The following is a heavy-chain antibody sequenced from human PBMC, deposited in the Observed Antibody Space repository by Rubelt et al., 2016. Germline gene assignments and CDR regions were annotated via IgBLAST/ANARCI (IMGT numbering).Heavy chain of an antibody. CDR2: IYYSGST. CDR1: GGSISSYY. V-gene: IGHV4-59*12. CDR3: ARNNIPIAVAGTQRTDYFDY. D-gene: IGHD6-19*01. Sequence: QLQLQESGPGLVKPSETLSLTCTVSGGSISSYYWSWIRQPPGKGLEWLGYIYYSGSTNYNPSLKSRFTISVDTSKNQFSLKLSSVTAADTAVYYCARNNIPIAVAGTQRTDYFDYWGQGTLVTVSS. J-gene: IGHJ4*02.